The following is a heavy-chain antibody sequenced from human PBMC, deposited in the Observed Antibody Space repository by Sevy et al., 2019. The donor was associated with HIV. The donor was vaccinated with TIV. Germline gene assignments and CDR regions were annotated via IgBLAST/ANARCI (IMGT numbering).Heavy chain of an antibody. J-gene: IGHJ6*02. CDR3: ARDGRVLLLWFREISYSYYGMDV. Sequence: GGSLRLSCAASGFTFSSYWMHWVRQAPGKGLVWVSRINSDGSSTSYADSVKGRFTISRDNAKNTLYLQMNSLRAEDTAVYYCARDGRVLLLWFREISYSYYGMDVWGQGTTVTVSS. V-gene: IGHV3-74*01. CDR1: GFTFSSYW. D-gene: IGHD3-10*01. CDR2: INSDGSST.